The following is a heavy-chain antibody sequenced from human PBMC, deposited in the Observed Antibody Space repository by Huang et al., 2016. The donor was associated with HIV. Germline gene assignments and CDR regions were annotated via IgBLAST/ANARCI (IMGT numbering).Heavy chain of an antibody. J-gene: IGHJ4*02. CDR3: ARDHHDFWRGYRRMYFFDH. D-gene: IGHD3-3*01. Sequence: QVQLQESGPGLVKPSETLSLTCTVSGGSISTHYWSWIRQPPGKGLEWMGSIDYSGSTNYSPSLESRVTILLDTSTNQFSLRVNSVTAADTAMYYCARDHHDFWRGYRRMYFFDHWGQGTLVTVSS. CDR1: GGSISTHY. CDR2: IDYSGST. V-gene: IGHV4-59*11.